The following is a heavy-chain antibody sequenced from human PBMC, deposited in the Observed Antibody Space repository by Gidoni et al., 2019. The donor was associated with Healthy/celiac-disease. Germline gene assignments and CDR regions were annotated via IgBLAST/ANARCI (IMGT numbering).Heavy chain of an antibody. J-gene: IGHJ4*02. D-gene: IGHD3-3*01. V-gene: IGHV1-69*04. CDR2: IIPILGIA. CDR1: GGTFSSYA. CDR3: ARACHSREWDY. Sequence: VKKPGSSVKVSCKASGGTFSSYARSWVRQAPGQGLDGMGSIIPILGIANYAQKFQGRVTSTADKSTSTSYMELSSRGSEYTAVYYGARACHSREWDYGGQGTRVTCSS.